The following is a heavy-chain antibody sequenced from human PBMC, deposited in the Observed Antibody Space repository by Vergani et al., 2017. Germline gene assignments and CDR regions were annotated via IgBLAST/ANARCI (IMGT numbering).Heavy chain of an antibody. J-gene: IGHJ6*02. V-gene: IGHV1-69*12. CDR3: ASGYCSSTSCYAPYYYGSGSYLNYCGMDV. Sequence: QVQLVQSGAEVKKPGSSVKVSCKASGGTFSSYAISWVRQAPGQGLEWMGGIIPIFGTANYAQKFQGRVTITADESTSTAYMELSSLRSEDTAVYYCASGYCSSTSCYAPYYYGSGSYLNYCGMDVWGQGTTVTVSS. CDR1: GGTFSSYA. CDR2: IIPIFGTA. D-gene: IGHD2-2*01.